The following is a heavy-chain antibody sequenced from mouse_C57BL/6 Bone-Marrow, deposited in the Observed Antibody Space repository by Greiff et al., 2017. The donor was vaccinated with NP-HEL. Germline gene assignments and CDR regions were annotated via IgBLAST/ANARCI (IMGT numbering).Heavy chain of an antibody. J-gene: IGHJ3*01. CDR3: ARDARDGHYGFAY. V-gene: IGHV7-1*01. Sequence: EVKVVESGGGLVQSGRSLRLSCATSGFTFSDFYMEWVRQAPGKGLEWIAASRNKANDYTTEYSASVKGRFIVSRDTSQSILYLQMNALRAEDTAIYYCARDARDGHYGFAYWGQGTLVTVSA. CDR1: GFTFSDFY. CDR2: SRNKANDYTT. D-gene: IGHD2-3*01.